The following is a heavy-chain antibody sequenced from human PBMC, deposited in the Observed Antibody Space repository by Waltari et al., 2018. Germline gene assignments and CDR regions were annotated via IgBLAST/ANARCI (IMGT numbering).Heavy chain of an antibody. Sequence: EVQLLESGGGLVQPGGSLRLSCAASGFIFSNYAMSWVRQGPGKWLEWVSSISGDASRKQYAYSMKCRFSLSRDNSKNILYLEINSLRPEDTAVYYCAKEERERLVPFDYWGQGTLVTVSS. CDR3: AKEERERLVPFDY. D-gene: IGHD6-6*01. J-gene: IGHJ4*02. V-gene: IGHV3-23*01. CDR2: ISGDASRK. CDR1: GFIFSNYA.